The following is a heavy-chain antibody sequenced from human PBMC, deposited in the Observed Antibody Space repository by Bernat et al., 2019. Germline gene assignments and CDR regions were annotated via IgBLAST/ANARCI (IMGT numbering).Heavy chain of an antibody. CDR3: AKAGEGCSSTSCPVNY. CDR2: IYSDGST. D-gene: IGHD2-2*01. J-gene: IGHJ4*02. Sequence: EVQLVETGGGLIQPGGSLRLSCAASGFTVSSNYMTWVRQAPGKGLEWVSVIYSDGSTYYTDSVKGRFTISRDSSRNTLYLQMNSLRAEDTAVYYCAKAGEGCSSTSCPVNYWGQGTLVTVSS. CDR1: GFTVSSNY. V-gene: IGHV3-53*02.